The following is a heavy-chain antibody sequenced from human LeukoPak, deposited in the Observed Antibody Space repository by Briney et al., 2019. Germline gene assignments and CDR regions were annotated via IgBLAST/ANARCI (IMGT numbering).Heavy chain of an antibody. J-gene: IGHJ3*02. CDR2: ISSSSSYI. V-gene: IGHV3-21*01. CDR1: GFTFSSYS. D-gene: IGHD6-13*01. CDR3: ARFLAAAGNDAFDI. Sequence: GGSLRLSCAASGFTFSSYSMNWVRQAPGKGPEWVSSISSSSSYIYYADSVKGRFTISRDNAKNPLYLQMNSLRAEDTAVYYCARFLAAAGNDAFDIWGQGTMVTVSS.